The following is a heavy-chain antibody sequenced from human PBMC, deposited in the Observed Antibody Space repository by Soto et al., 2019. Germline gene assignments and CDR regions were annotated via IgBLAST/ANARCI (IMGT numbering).Heavy chain of an antibody. J-gene: IGHJ6*02. CDR3: ARQGPGLCTIFGRHDYYGPDV. CDR1: GDSMSSYC. V-gene: IGHV4-59*01. Sequence: SETLSLTCTVSGDSMSSYCWSWIRQPPGEGLEWIGYMYYSGSTTYNPSLRSRVTMSVDTSRNQFSLRLSSVTAADTAVYYCARQGPGLCTIFGRHDYYGPDVWGQWTSDTLSS. D-gene: IGHD3-3*01. CDR2: MYYSGST.